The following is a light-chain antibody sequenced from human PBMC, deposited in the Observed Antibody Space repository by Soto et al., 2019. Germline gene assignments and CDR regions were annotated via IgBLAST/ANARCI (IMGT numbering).Light chain of an antibody. CDR1: QSVSSSY. J-gene: IGKJ4*01. CDR2: GAS. CDR3: QQYGSSTGLT. Sequence: EIVLTQSPGTLSLSPGERATLSCRASQSVSSSYLAWYQQKPGQAPRLLIYGASSRATGIPDRFSGSGSGTDFTLTISRLEPADFAAYYCQQYGSSTGLTFGGGTKVEIK. V-gene: IGKV3-20*01.